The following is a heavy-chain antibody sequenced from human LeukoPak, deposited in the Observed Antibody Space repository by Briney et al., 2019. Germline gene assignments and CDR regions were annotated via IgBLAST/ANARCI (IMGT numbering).Heavy chain of an antibody. Sequence: PSETLSLTCTVSGGSISSSSYYWGWIRQPPGKGLEWIGSIYYSRSTYYNPSLKSRVTISVDTSKNQFSLKLSSVTAADTAVYYCAREYYYDSSGYSNWGQGTLVTVSS. V-gene: IGHV4-39*07. J-gene: IGHJ4*02. CDR2: IYYSRST. CDR1: GGSISSSSYY. CDR3: AREYYYDSSGYSN. D-gene: IGHD3-22*01.